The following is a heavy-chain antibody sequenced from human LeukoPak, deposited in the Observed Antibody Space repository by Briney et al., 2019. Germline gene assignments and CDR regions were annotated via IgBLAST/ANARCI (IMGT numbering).Heavy chain of an antibody. J-gene: IGHJ4*02. Sequence: GGSLRLSCAVSGFPFSTNAMSWVRRAPGKGLEWVSGVSGSGDGTYYADSVKGRFTISRDNSKNTLYLQMNSLRAEDTAVYYCAKVSGNYGDPFDYWSQGTLVTVSS. D-gene: IGHD4-17*01. V-gene: IGHV3-23*01. CDR2: VSGSGDGT. CDR3: AKVSGNYGDPFDY. CDR1: GFPFSTNA.